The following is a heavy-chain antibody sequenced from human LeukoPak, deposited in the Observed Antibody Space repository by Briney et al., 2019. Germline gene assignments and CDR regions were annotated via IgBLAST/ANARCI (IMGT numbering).Heavy chain of an antibody. CDR1: GGSFSGYS. V-gene: IGHV4-34*01. CDR3: AKTYSSGWYGVLDY. CDR2: IHHNGST. D-gene: IGHD6-19*01. J-gene: IGHJ4*02. Sequence: PSETLSLTCAVYGGSFSGYSWSWIRQPPGKGLEWIGEIHHNGSTNYSPSLKSRVTISLGTSNNQFSLNLSSVTAADTAIYYCAKTYSSGWYGVLDYWGQGTLVTVSS.